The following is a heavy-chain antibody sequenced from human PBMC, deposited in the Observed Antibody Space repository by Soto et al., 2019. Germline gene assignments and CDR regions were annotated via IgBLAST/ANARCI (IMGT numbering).Heavy chain of an antibody. CDR3: ARDKVAAQDLLDY. Sequence: QVQLVEAGGGVVQPGRSLRLSCAASGFTFSSYAMHWVRQAPGKGLEWVAVISYDGSNKYYADSVKGRFTISRDNSKNTLYLQMNSLRAEDTAVYYCARDKVAAQDLLDYWGQGTLVTVSS. CDR2: ISYDGSNK. CDR1: GFTFSSYA. J-gene: IGHJ4*02. D-gene: IGHD6-6*01. V-gene: IGHV3-30-3*01.